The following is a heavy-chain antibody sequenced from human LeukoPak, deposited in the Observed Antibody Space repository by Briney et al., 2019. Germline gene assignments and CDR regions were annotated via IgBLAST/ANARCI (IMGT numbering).Heavy chain of an antibody. CDR2: IYYGGSA. CDR1: GGSISSNSYY. CDR3: ARHLTYCGGDCFFDY. D-gene: IGHD2-21*02. Sequence: SETLSLTCTVSGGSISSNSYYWGWIRQPPGKGLEWIGSIYYGGSAYYNPSLKSRVTISVDTSKNQFSLKLSSVTAADTAVFYCARHLTYCGGDCFFDYWGQGTQVTVSS. J-gene: IGHJ4*02. V-gene: IGHV4-39*01.